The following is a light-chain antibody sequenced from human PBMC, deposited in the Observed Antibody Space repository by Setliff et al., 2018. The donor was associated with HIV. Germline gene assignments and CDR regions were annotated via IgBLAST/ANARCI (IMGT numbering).Light chain of an antibody. CDR2: EVD. Sequence: QSVLTQPASVSGSPGQSITISCTGSSSDVGNTLSVSWSQQNVGEVPKLLIYEVDRRPSGISHRFSGSKSGNTASLTISGLQVEDEADYYCCSYGSGDIWVFGGGTKVTVL. CDR1: SSDVGNTLS. CDR3: CSYGSGDIWV. V-gene: IGLV2-23*02. J-gene: IGLJ2*01.